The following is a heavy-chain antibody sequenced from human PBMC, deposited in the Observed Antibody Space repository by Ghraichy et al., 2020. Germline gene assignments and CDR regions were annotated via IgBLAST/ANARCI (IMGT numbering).Heavy chain of an antibody. D-gene: IGHD2-15*01. Sequence: SETLSLTCAVYGGSFSGYYWSWIRQPPGKGLEWIGEINHSGSTNYNPSLKSRVTISVDTSKNQFSLKLSSVTAADTAVYYCARGEIVVVVAGIGEVAAKSQGYYYYGMDVWGQGTTVTVSS. CDR1: GGSFSGYY. V-gene: IGHV4-34*01. CDR2: INHSGST. J-gene: IGHJ6*02. CDR3: ARGEIVVVVAGIGEVAAKSQGYYYYGMDV.